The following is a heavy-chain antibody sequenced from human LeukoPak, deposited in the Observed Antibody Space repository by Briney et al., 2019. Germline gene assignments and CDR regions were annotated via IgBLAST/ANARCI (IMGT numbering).Heavy chain of an antibody. J-gene: IGHJ3*02. V-gene: IGHV4-34*01. D-gene: IGHD1-26*01. CDR1: GGSFSGYY. CDR3: ARARGSYYSKPTDAFDI. Sequence: SETLSLTCAVYGGSFSGYYWSWIRQPPGKGLEWIGEINHSGSTNYNPSLKSRVTISVDTSKNQFSLKLSSVTAADTAVYYCARARGSYYSKPTDAFDIWGQGTMVTVSS. CDR2: INHSGST.